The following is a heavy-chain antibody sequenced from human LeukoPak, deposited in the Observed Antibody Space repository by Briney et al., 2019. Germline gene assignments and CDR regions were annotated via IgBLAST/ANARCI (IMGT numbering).Heavy chain of an antibody. CDR3: AKNLEATIRLSGDFDY. V-gene: IGHV3-33*06. Sequence: GGSLRLSCAASGFTFSSYGMHWVRQAPGKGLEWVAVIWYDGSNKYYADSVKGRFTISRDNSKNTLYLQMNSLRAEDTAVYYCAKNLEATIRLSGDFDYWGQGTLVAVSS. CDR1: GFTFSSYG. D-gene: IGHD5-24*01. CDR2: IWYDGSNK. J-gene: IGHJ4*02.